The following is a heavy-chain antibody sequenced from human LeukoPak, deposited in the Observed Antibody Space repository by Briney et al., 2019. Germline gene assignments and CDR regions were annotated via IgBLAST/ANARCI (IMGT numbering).Heavy chain of an antibody. D-gene: IGHD3-9*01. V-gene: IGHV3-9*01. CDR1: GSTFDDYA. CDR3: AKDANYDILTGPPDY. Sequence: PGGSLRLSCAASGSTFDDYAMHWVRQAPGKGLEWVSGISWNSGSIGYADSVKGRFTISRDNAKNSLYLQMNSLRAEDTALYYCAKDANYDILTGPPDYWGQGTLVTVSS. J-gene: IGHJ4*02. CDR2: ISWNSGSI.